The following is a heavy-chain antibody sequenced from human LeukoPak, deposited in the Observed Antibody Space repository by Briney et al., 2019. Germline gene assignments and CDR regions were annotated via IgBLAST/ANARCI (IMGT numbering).Heavy chain of an antibody. Sequence: GGSLRLSCAASGFTFDDYAMHWVRHAPGKGLDWVSLISGDGGSTYYADSVKGRFTISRDNSKNSLYLQMNSLRTEDTALYYCARTRVVTRGGYWYFDVWGRGTLVTVSS. CDR3: ARTRVVTRGGYWYFDV. V-gene: IGHV3-43*02. D-gene: IGHD2-21*02. CDR1: GFTFDDYA. CDR2: ISGDGGST. J-gene: IGHJ2*01.